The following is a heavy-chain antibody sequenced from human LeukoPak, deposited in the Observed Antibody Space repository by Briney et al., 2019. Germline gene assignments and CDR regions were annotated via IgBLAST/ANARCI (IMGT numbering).Heavy chain of an antibody. CDR2: IYYSGTT. Sequence: PSETLSLTCTVSDGSISNYYWSWIRQPPGKGLEWIGYIYYSGTTNYNPSLKSRVTFSVDTSKNQFSLRLSSVTAADTAVYYCARATSGWYGLFDYWGQGTLVTVSS. D-gene: IGHD6-19*01. CDR3: ARATSGWYGLFDY. CDR1: DGSISNYY. J-gene: IGHJ4*02. V-gene: IGHV4-59*01.